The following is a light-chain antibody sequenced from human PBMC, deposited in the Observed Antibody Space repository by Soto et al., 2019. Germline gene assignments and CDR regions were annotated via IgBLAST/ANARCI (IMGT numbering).Light chain of an antibody. CDR3: QQYNNWHPIT. V-gene: IGKV3-15*01. CDR1: QSVRSN. Sequence: EILMTQSPATMPVSPGERATLSCRASQSVRSNLAWYQQTPGQAPRLLIYGASTRANGIPARFSGSGSGTEFTLTVRSLQSEDFAVYYCQQYNNWHPITFGQGTRLEIK. J-gene: IGKJ5*01. CDR2: GAS.